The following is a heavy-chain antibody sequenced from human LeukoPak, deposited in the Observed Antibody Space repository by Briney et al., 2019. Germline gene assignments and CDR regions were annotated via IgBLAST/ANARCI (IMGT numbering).Heavy chain of an antibody. D-gene: IGHD6-13*01. J-gene: IGHJ4*02. CDR1: GGSISSYY. Sequence: SETLSLTCTVSGGSISSYYWSWIRQPPGKGLEWIGYIYYSGSTNYNPSPKSRVTISVDTSKNQFSLKLSSVTAADTAVYYCARDKGSWYYFDYWGQGTLVTVSS. CDR3: ARDKGSWYYFDY. V-gene: IGHV4-59*01. CDR2: IYYSGST.